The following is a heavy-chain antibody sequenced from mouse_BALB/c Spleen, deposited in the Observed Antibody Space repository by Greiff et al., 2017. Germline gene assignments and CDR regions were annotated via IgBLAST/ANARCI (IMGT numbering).Heavy chain of an antibody. D-gene: IGHD1-1*01. CDR1: GFSLTSYG. V-gene: IGHV2-9*02. Sequence: VQLVESGPGLVAPSQSLSITCTVSGFSLTSYGVHWVRQPPGKGLEWLGVIWAGGSTNYNSALMSRLSISKDNSKSQVFLKMNSLQTDDTAMYYCARDQDYYGSSPRFAYWGQGTLVTVSA. CDR2: IWAGGST. J-gene: IGHJ3*01. CDR3: ARDQDYYGSSPRFAY.